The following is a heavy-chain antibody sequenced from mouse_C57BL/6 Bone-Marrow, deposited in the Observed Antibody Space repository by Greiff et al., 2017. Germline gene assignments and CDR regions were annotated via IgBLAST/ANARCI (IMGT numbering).Heavy chain of an antibody. J-gene: IGHJ3*01. Sequence: DVHLVESGGGLVQPGESLKLSCESNEYEFPSHDMSWVRKTPEKRLELVAAINSDGGSTYYPDTMERRFIISRDNTKKTLYLQMSSLRSEDTALYYCARRGGYYDYDWFAYWGQGTLVTVSA. V-gene: IGHV5-2*01. CDR1: EYEFPSHD. D-gene: IGHD2-4*01. CDR3: ARRGGYYDYDWFAY. CDR2: INSDGGST.